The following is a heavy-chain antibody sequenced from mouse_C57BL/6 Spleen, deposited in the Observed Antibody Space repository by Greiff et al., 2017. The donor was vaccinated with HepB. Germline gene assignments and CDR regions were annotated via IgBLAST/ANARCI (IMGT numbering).Heavy chain of an antibody. D-gene: IGHD4-1*02. V-gene: IGHV1-80*01. CDR1: GYAFSSYW. CDR3: AREYQLGRKDYSYFDV. Sequence: QVQLQQSGAELVKPGASVKISCKASGYAFSSYWMNWVKQRPGKGLEWIGQIYPGDGDTNYNGKFKGKATLTADKSSSTAYMQLSSLTSEDSAVYFCAREYQLGRKDYSYFDVWGTGTTVTVSS. J-gene: IGHJ1*03. CDR2: IYPGDGDT.